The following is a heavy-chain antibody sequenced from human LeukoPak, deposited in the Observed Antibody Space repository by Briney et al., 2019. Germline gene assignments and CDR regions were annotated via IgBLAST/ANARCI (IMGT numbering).Heavy chain of an antibody. V-gene: IGHV3-30-3*01. J-gene: IGHJ4*02. Sequence: GMSLRLSCAASGFTFSSFPIHWVRQAPGKGLEWVAVISYDGSSQYYAGSVKGRFTISRDDSKNTLYLQMNSLRAEDSAVYYCARASGSFDYWGQGTLVTVSS. CDR1: GFTFSSFP. D-gene: IGHD1-26*01. CDR3: ARASGSFDY. CDR2: ISYDGSSQ.